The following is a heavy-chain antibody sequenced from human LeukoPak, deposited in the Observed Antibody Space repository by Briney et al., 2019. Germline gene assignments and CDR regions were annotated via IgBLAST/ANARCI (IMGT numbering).Heavy chain of an antibody. CDR3: ARGYGSGSYYKRYFDY. CDR1: GGSFSGYY. Sequence: KTSETLSLTCAVYGGSFSGYYWSWIRQPPGKGLEWIGEINHSGSTNYNPSLKSRVTLSVDTSKNQFSLKLSSVTATDTAVYYCARGYGSGSYYKRYFDYWGQGTLVTVSS. D-gene: IGHD3-10*01. CDR2: INHSGST. J-gene: IGHJ4*02. V-gene: IGHV4-34*01.